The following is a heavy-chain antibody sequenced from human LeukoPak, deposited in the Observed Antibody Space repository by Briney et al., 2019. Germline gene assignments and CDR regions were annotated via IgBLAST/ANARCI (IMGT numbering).Heavy chain of an antibody. J-gene: IGHJ2*01. D-gene: IGHD3/OR15-3a*01. CDR2: IKYSGST. V-gene: IGHV4-34*01. Sequence: PSETLSLTCAVYGGSFRDYYWSWIRQTPGEGLQWIGGIKYSGSTDYNPSLKSRVTMSIDTSKNQFSLKLTSVTAADTAVYYCARGILGQGYFDLWGRDTLVTVSS. CDR3: ARGILGQGYFDL. CDR1: GGSFRDYY.